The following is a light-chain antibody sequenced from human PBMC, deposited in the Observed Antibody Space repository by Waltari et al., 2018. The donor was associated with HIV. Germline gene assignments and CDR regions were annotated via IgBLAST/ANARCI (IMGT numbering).Light chain of an antibody. CDR2: DND. V-gene: IGLV1-51*01. Sequence: QSMLTQPPSVSAAPGQKVTISCSRSSSNLGNDFVSWYQHLPGAAPKLVIYDNDNAPSGIPDRFSGSKSGASATLVITELQTGDEGDYYCGTWDSSLNAGVFGGGTKLTVL. CDR3: GTWDSSLNAGV. CDR1: SSNLGNDF. J-gene: IGLJ3*02.